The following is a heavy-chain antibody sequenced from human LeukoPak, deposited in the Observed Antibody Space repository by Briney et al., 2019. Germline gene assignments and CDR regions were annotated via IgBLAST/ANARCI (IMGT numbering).Heavy chain of an antibody. D-gene: IGHD6-19*01. J-gene: IGHJ4*02. CDR1: GFTLSSYS. CDR2: ISSSSSYI. CDR3: ARAPYSSAPRYFDY. Sequence: PGGSLRLSCAASGFTLSSYSMNWVRQAPGKGLEWVSSISSSSSYIYYADSVKGRFTISRDNAKNSLYLQMNSLRAEDTAVYYCARAPYSSAPRYFDYWGQGTLVTVSS. V-gene: IGHV3-21*01.